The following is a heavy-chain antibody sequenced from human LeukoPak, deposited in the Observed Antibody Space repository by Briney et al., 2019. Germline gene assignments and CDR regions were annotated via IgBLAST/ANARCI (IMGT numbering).Heavy chain of an antibody. V-gene: IGHV3-48*03. D-gene: IGHD6-13*01. J-gene: IGHJ4*02. CDR3: ARESSPRPVQPYYFDY. CDR2: ISSSGSTI. CDR1: GFTFSSYE. Sequence: GGSLRLSCAASGFTFSSYEMNWVRQAPGKGLEWVSYISSSGSTIYYADSVKGRFTISRDNAKNSLYLQMNSLRAEDTAVYYCARESSPRPVQPYYFDYWGQGTLVTVSS.